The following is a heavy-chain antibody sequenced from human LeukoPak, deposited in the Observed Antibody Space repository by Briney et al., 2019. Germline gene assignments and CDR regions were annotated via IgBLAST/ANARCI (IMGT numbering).Heavy chain of an antibody. V-gene: IGHV3-33*01. CDR3: AGDFWNEPSKYFDY. Sequence: PGGSLRLSCSASGFTFGSYGMHWVRQAPGKGLEWVALIWYHGNDVDYADSVKGRFTISRDNSKNTLYLQMNSVRAEDTAVYFCAGDFWNEPSKYFDYWGQGTLVTVSS. D-gene: IGHD3-3*01. CDR2: IWYHGNDV. CDR1: GFTFGSYG. J-gene: IGHJ4*02.